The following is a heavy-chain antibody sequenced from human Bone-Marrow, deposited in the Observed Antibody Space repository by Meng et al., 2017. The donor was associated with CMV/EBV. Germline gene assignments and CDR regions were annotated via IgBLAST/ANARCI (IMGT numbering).Heavy chain of an antibody. CDR3: ARDTASSGWYVDDYYYGMDV. J-gene: IGHJ6*01. V-gene: IGHV4-34*01. D-gene: IGHD6-19*01. CDR2: INHSGST. CDR1: GGSFSGYY. Sequence: SETLSLTCAVYGGSFSGYYWSWIRQPPGKGLEWIGEINHSGSTNYNPSLKSRVTISVDTSKNQFSLKLSSVTAADTAVYYCARDTASSGWYVDDYYYGMDVWGQGTTVTGYS.